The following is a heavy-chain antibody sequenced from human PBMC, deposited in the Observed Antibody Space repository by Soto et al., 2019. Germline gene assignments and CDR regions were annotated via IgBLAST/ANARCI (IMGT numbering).Heavy chain of an antibody. CDR1: GDSICPYY. D-gene: IGHD4-17*01. V-gene: IGHV4-59*08. Sequence: LETLAITCAVSGDSICPYYWSWIRKSPGKGLEWIGYIYHSGSTNYNPSLKSRVTISVDTSKNQFSLKLSFVTAADTAVYYCARHFNYGDYSSGYFDYWGQGALVTVSS. J-gene: IGHJ4*02. CDR2: IYHSGST. CDR3: ARHFNYGDYSSGYFDY.